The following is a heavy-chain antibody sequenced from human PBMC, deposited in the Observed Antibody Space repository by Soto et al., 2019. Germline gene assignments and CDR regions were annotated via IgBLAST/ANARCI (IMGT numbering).Heavy chain of an antibody. D-gene: IGHD3-22*01. Sequence: EVQLVETGGGLIQPGGSLRLSCAASIFTASGTHMTWVRQAPGKGLEWVSGFHRGGRTYYADSVKGRFTISRDNSQNTVYLQMNSLRAEDTAVYYCARYCDSSGYSPGSMDVWGQGTTVTVSS. J-gene: IGHJ6*02. CDR1: IFTASGTH. CDR3: ARYCDSSGYSPGSMDV. V-gene: IGHV3-53*02. CDR2: FHRGGRT.